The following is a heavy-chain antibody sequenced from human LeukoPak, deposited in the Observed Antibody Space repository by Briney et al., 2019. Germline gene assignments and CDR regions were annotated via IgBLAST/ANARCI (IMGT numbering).Heavy chain of an antibody. CDR3: AKGGYSSGWRNYFDY. V-gene: IGHV3-23*01. D-gene: IGHD6-19*01. Sequence: GGSLRLSCAASGFTFSNYAMSWVRQAPGTGLEWVSRISDSGGSTYYADSVKGRFTISRDNSKNTLYLQMNSLRAEDTAVYYCAKGGYSSGWRNYFDYWGQGTLVTVSS. CDR1: GFTFSNYA. CDR2: ISDSGGST. J-gene: IGHJ4*02.